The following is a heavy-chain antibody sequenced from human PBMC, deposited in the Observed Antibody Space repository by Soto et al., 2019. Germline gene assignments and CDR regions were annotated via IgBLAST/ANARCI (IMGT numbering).Heavy chain of an antibody. CDR1: GGTFSNYP. J-gene: IGHJ2*01. Sequence: QVQLVQSGAEVKKPGSSVKVSSKASGGTFSNYPVSWVRQAPGQGLEWMGGIIPIFGTVNYAQKFQGRLTITADESPSTAYMELSSLRSEDTAVYYCARGNHRWLQLWYFDLWGRGTLVTVSS. CDR3: ARGNHRWLQLWYFDL. D-gene: IGHD5-12*01. CDR2: IIPIFGTV. V-gene: IGHV1-69*12.